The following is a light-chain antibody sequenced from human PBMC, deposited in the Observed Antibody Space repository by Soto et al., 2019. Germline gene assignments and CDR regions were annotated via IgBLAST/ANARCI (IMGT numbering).Light chain of an antibody. CDR1: QSFTSGY. CDR2: GAS. CDR3: QQYNNWPRT. Sequence: EIVLTQSPGTLSLSPGERATVSCRASQSFTSGYLAWYQQRPGQAPRILIYGASRRATGVPDRLSGSESETDFNLTISGLEPEDFAVYYCQQYNNWPRTFGQGTKVDIK. V-gene: IGKV3-20*01. J-gene: IGKJ1*01.